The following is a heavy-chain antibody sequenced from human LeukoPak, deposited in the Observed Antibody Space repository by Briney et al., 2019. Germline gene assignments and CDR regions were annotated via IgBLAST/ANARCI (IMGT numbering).Heavy chain of an antibody. D-gene: IGHD5-12*01. J-gene: IGHJ6*04. CDR3: AKDAYGGYEGYYYGMDV. CDR2: ISYDGSNK. CDR1: GFTFSSYG. V-gene: IGHV3-30*18. Sequence: PGGSLRLSCAASGFTFSSYGMHWVRQAPGKGLEWVAVISYDGSNKYYADSVKGRFTISRDNSKNTLYLQMNSLRAEDTAVYYCAKDAYGGYEGYYYGMDVWGKGTTVTVSS.